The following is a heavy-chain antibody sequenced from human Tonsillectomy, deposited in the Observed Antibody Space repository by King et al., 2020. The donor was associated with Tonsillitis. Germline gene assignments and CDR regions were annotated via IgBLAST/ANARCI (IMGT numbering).Heavy chain of an antibody. V-gene: IGHV1-58*02. CDR1: GFTFTSSA. CDR3: AATGDIVVVPAADDAFDI. Sequence: QLVQSGPEVKKPGTSVKVSCKASGFTFTSSAMQWVRQARRQRLEWIGWIVVGSGNTNYAQKFQERVTITRDMSTSTAYMELSSLRSEDTAVYYCAATGDIVVVPAADDAFDIWGQGTMVTVSS. J-gene: IGHJ3*02. D-gene: IGHD2-2*01. CDR2: IVVGSGNT.